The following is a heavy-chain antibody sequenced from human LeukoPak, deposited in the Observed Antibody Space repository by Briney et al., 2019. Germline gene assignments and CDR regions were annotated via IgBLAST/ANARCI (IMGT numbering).Heavy chain of an antibody. J-gene: IGHJ4*02. V-gene: IGHV3-74*01. D-gene: IGHD3-16*01. Sequence: GGSLRLSCAASGFTFSSYWMHWVRQAPGKGLVRVSRINRDGSSTSYADSVKGRFTISRDNAKNTLYLQMNSLRAEDTAVYYCAKDQRGDIDYWGQGTLVTVSS. CDR1: GFTFSSYW. CDR2: INRDGSST. CDR3: AKDQRGDIDY.